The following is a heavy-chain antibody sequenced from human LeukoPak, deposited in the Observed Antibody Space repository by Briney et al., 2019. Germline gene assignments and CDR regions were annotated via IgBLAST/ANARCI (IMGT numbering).Heavy chain of an antibody. CDR3: ARRSIAAADPFDY. CDR1: GYSFTSYW. Sequence: GESLKISCKGSGYSFTSYWIGWVRQMPGKGLEWMGIIYPGDSDTRYSPSFQGQVTISADKSISTAYLQWSSLKASDTAIYYCARRSIAAADPFDYWGPGTLVTVSS. V-gene: IGHV5-51*01. D-gene: IGHD6-13*01. CDR2: IYPGDSDT. J-gene: IGHJ4*02.